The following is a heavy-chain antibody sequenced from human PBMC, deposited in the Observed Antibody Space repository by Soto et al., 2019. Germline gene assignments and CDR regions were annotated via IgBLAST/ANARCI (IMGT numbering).Heavy chain of an antibody. D-gene: IGHD6-13*01. CDR3: ARFIGMGAAAGLGYYYYGMDF. CDR1: GGSISSYY. J-gene: IGHJ6*02. CDR2: IYYSGST. V-gene: IGHV4-59*01. Sequence: SETLSLTCTVSGGSISSYYWSWIRQPPGKGLEWIGYIYYSGSTNYNPSLKSRVTISVDTSKNQFSLKLSSVTAADTAVYYCARFIGMGAAAGLGYYYYGMDFWGQGTTVTGSS.